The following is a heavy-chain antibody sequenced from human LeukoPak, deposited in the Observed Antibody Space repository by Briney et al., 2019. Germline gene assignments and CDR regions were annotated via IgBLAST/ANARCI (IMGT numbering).Heavy chain of an antibody. CDR3: ARGGGYSGYDHPYYFDY. J-gene: IGHJ4*02. CDR2: INPGGGST. Sequence: ASVKVSCKASGYTFTSYYMHWVRQAPGQGLEWMGIINPGGGSTSYAQKFQGRVTMTRDTSTSTVYMELSSLRSEDTAVYYCARGGGYSGYDHPYYFDYWGQGTLVTVSS. V-gene: IGHV1-46*01. D-gene: IGHD5-12*01. CDR1: GYTFTSYY.